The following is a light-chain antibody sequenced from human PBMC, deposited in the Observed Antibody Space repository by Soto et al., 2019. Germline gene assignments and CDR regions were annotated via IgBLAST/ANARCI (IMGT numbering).Light chain of an antibody. CDR2: DVS. V-gene: IGKV1-13*02. CDR1: QGIRGA. Sequence: AIQVTQSPSSLSASVGDRVTMTCRASQGIRGALAWYQQKSGKPPNLLIYDVSILEGGVPSRFSGSGSGTEFTLTISSLQPEDFGTYYCQQFNSYPITFGHGTRLEIK. CDR3: QQFNSYPIT. J-gene: IGKJ5*01.